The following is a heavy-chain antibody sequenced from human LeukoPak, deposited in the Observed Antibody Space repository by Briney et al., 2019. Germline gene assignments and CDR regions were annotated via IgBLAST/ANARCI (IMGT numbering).Heavy chain of an antibody. J-gene: IGHJ4*02. CDR2: IYYSGST. Sequence: SETLSLTCTVSGGSISSYYWSWIRQPPGKGLGWIGYIYYSGSTNYNPSLKSRVTISVDTSKNQFSLKLSSVTAADTAVYYCARMGSGGQEFDYWGQGTLVTVSS. CDR1: GGSISSYY. V-gene: IGHV4-59*08. CDR3: ARMGSGGQEFDY. D-gene: IGHD4-23*01.